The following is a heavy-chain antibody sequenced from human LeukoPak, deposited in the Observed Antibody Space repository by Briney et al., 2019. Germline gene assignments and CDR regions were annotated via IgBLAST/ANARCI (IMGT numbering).Heavy chain of an antibody. V-gene: IGHV4-59*01. J-gene: IGHJ3*02. D-gene: IGHD2-15*01. CDR2: IYYSGST. Sequence: PSETLSLTCTVSGGSISSYYWSWIRQPPGKGLEWIGYIYYSGSTKYNPSLKSRVTISVDTSKNQFSLKLSSVTAADTAVYYCASISLRIWYSVPLDIWGQGTMVTVSS. CDR3: ASISLRIWYSVPLDI. CDR1: GGSISSYY.